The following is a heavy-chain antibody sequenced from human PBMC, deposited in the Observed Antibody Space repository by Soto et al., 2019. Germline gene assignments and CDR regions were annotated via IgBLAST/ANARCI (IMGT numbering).Heavy chain of an antibody. V-gene: IGHV3-30-3*01. CDR1: GFTFSFYA. J-gene: IGHJ4*02. D-gene: IGHD6-13*01. Sequence: QVQLVESGGGVVQPGRSLRLSCADSGFTFSFYAIHWVRQAPGKGLEWVAVISYDGSNKYYADSVKGRFTISRDNSKNTLYLQMNSLRAEDTAVYYCARGSSWFSPFDSWGQGAPVTVSS. CDR2: ISYDGSNK. CDR3: ARGSSWFSPFDS.